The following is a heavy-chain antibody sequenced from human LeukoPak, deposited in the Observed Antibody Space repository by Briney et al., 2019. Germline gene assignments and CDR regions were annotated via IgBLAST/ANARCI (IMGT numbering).Heavy chain of an antibody. J-gene: IGHJ3*02. CDR2: IYHSGST. Sequence: SGTLSLTCAVSGGSISSSNWWSWVRQPPGKGLEWIGEIYHSGSTNYNPSLKSRVTISVDKSKNQFSLKLSSVTAADTAVYYCARDRPAMPRGDAFDIWGQGTMVTVSS. CDR1: GGSISSSNW. V-gene: IGHV4-4*02. D-gene: IGHD2-2*01. CDR3: ARDRPAMPRGDAFDI.